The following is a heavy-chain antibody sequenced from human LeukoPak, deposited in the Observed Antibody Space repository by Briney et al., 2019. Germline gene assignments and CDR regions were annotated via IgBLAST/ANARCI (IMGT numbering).Heavy chain of an antibody. J-gene: IGHJ4*02. Sequence: RGSLRLSCAASGLTFSSSWMSWVRQAPGKGLEWVANIDQDGDEKYYVDSVKGRFTISRDNAKNSLYLQMNSLIPEDTAVYYCAKSGSYFDFDYWGQGTLVTVSS. CDR1: GLTFSSSW. D-gene: IGHD1-26*01. CDR2: IDQDGDEK. V-gene: IGHV3-7*01. CDR3: AKSGSYFDFDY.